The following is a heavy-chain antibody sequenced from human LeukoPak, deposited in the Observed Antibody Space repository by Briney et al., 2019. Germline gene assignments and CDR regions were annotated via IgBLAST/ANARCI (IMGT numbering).Heavy chain of an antibody. J-gene: IGHJ4*02. CDR1: GGTFSSYA. CDR3: ARNSYDFWSGSFDY. Sequence: ASVKVSCKASGGTFSSYAISWVRQAPGQGLEWMGRIIPIFGTANYAQKFQGRVTITTDESTSTAYMELSSLRSVDTAVYYCARNSYDFWSGSFDYWGQGTLVTVSS. D-gene: IGHD3-3*01. CDR2: IIPIFGTA. V-gene: IGHV1-69*05.